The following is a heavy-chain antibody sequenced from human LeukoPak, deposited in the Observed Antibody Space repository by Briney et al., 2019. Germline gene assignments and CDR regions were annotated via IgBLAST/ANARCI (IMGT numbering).Heavy chain of an antibody. CDR1: GFTFSSYS. J-gene: IGHJ6*03. Sequence: GGSLRLSCAASGFTFSSYSMNWVRQAPGKGLEWVSSISSSSSYIYYADSVKGRFTIPRDNAKNSLYLQMNSLRAEDTAVYYCARGPRGALYYMDVWGKGTTVTVSS. CDR3: ARGPRGALYYMDV. CDR2: ISSSSSYI. D-gene: IGHD3-10*01. V-gene: IGHV3-21*01.